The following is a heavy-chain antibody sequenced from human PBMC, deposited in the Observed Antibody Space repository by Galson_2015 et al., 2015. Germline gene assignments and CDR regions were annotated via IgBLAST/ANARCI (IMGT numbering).Heavy chain of an antibody. CDR3: IKGGWGATFDY. CDR1: GFTFSSHA. Sequence: SLRLSCAASGFTFSSHAMTWVRQAPGKGLEWVSGISGSGGPVWVSGISGNGGKTYHADSVKGRFTISRDNSKNTLYLQMDSLRAKDTAIYYCIKGGWGATFDYWGQGTLVTVSS. D-gene: IGHD6-19*01. CDR2: ISGNGGKT. J-gene: IGHJ4*02. V-gene: IGHV3-23*01.